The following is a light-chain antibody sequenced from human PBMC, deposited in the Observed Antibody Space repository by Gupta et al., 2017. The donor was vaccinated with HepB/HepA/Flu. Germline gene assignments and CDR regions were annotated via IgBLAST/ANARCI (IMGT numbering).Light chain of an antibody. J-gene: IGLJ1*01. CDR1: SSDVGGYNY. V-gene: IGLV2-14*03. CDR2: DVS. CDR3: SSYTSSSTLLYV. Sequence: QSALTQPASVSGSPGQSITTSCTGTSSDVGGYNYVSWYQQHPGKAPKLMIYDVSNRPSGGSNRFSGSKSGNTASLTISGLQAEDEADYYCSSYTSSSTLLYVFGTGTKVTVL.